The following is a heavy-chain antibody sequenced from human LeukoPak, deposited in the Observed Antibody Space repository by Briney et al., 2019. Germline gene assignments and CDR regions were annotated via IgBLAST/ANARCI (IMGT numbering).Heavy chain of an antibody. CDR1: GFTFTNYA. CDR3: ARGTKPDSSGYYFDY. V-gene: IGHV3-11*04. Sequence: GGSLRLSCAASGFTFTNYAMTWVRQAPGKGLEWVSYISSSGSTIYYADSVKGRFTISRDNPKNSLYLQMNSLRAEDTAVYYCARGTKPDSSGYYFDYWGQGTLVTVSS. CDR2: ISSSGSTI. D-gene: IGHD3-22*01. J-gene: IGHJ4*02.